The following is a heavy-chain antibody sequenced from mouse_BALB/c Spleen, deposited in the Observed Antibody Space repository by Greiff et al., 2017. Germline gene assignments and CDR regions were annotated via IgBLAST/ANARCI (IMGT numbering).Heavy chain of an antibody. CDR3: ASITTVYAMDY. J-gene: IGHJ4*01. D-gene: IGHD1-1*01. Sequence: VKVVESGPGLVQPSQSLSITCTVSGFSLTSYGVHWVRQSPGKGLEWLGVIWSGGSTDYNAAFISRLSISKDNSKSQVFFKMNSLQADDTAIYYCASITTVYAMDYWGQGTSVTVSS. CDR2: IWSGGST. CDR1: GFSLTSYG. V-gene: IGHV2-4-1*01.